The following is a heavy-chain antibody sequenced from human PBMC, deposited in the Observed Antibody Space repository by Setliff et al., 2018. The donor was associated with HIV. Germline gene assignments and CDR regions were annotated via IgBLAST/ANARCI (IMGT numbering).Heavy chain of an antibody. CDR2: IYTTGGT. CDR3: ARSNPGITAGLLAY. D-gene: IGHD6-13*01. J-gene: IGHJ4*02. Sequence: SETLSLTCNISGVSIPTNYWNWIRQPAGKGLEWIGRIYTTGGTNYNPALKSRVTMSIDTSKKQISLKLNSVTAADTATYYCARSNPGITAGLLAYWGPGTLVTVSS. CDR1: GVSIPTNY. V-gene: IGHV4-4*07.